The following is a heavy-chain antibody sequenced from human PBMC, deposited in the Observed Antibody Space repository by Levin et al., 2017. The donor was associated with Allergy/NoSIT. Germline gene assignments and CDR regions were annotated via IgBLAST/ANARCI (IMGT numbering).Heavy chain of an antibody. CDR2: ISAYNGKT. D-gene: IGHD3-22*01. CDR3: ARYSYDSSGYSPYYYDGMDV. V-gene: IGHV1-18*04. CDR1: GYTLSSYG. Sequence: ASVKVSCKASGYTLSSYGISWVRQAPGQGLEWMGWISAYNGKTNYAQKFHARITLTTDTSTSTAYMELRRLRSDDTAVYFCARYSYDSSGYSPYYYDGMDVWGQGTTVTVSS. J-gene: IGHJ6*02.